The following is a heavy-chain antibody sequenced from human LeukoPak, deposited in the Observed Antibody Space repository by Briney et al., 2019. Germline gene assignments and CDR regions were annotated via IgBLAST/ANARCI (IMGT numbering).Heavy chain of an antibody. CDR2: IFYSGTT. V-gene: IGHV4-39*01. J-gene: IGHJ3*02. CDR3: ARLPAATDI. Sequence: SETLSLTCTVSGGSISSSSYYWGWIRRPPGKGLEWIGSIFYSGTTYYNPSLKSRVTLSVDTSKNQFSLKLSSVTAADTAVYYCARLPAATDIWGQGTMVTASS. CDR1: GGSISSSSYY.